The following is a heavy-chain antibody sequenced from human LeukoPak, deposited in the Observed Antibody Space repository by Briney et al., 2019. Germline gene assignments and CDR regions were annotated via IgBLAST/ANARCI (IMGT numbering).Heavy chain of an antibody. CDR1: GGSLRIGGYY. J-gene: IGHJ4*02. Sequence: SQTLSLTCTVPGGSLRIGGYYRGSIRQPPGKGLEWIGYIYYRGSTNYNPSLKSRVTISVDTSKNQFSLKLSSVTATDPAVYHYASIGMYVEDFDNCGQGTLVTVSS. CDR3: ASIGMYVEDFDN. D-gene: IGHD1-26*01. V-gene: IGHV4-61*08. CDR2: IYYRGST.